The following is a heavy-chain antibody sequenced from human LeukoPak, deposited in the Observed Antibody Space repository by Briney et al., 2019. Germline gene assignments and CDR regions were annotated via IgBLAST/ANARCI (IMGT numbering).Heavy chain of an antibody. J-gene: IGHJ6*03. D-gene: IGHD1-26*01. CDR1: GYTFTGYY. CDR2: INPNSGGT. V-gene: IGHV1-2*02. Sequence: GASVKVSCKASGYTFTGYYMHWVRQAPGQGLEWMGWINPNSGGTNYAQKFQGRVTMTRDTSISTAYMELSSLRSEDTAVYYCAATGLVGATIYYYYYMDVWGKGTTVTVSS. CDR3: AATGLVGATIYYYYYMDV.